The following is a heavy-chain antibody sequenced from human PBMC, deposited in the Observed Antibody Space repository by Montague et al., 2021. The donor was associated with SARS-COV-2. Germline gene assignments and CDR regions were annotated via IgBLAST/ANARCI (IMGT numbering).Heavy chain of an antibody. Sequence: VLVKPTQTLTLTCTLSGFSLSTSGMRASWIRQPPGKALEWLARIDWDDDKFYSTSLKTRLTISKDTSKNQVVLTMTNMDPVDTATYYCARSYYDILTNYYDAFDIWGQGTMVTVSS. CDR1: GFSLSTSGMR. D-gene: IGHD3-9*01. CDR3: ARSYYDILTNYYDAFDI. V-gene: IGHV2-70*04. CDR2: IDWDDDK. J-gene: IGHJ3*02.